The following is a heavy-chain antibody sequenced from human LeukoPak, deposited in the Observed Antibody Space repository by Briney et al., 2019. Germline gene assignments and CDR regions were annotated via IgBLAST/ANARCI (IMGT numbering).Heavy chain of an antibody. D-gene: IGHD6-19*01. V-gene: IGHV3-21*01. Sequence: KSGGSLRLSCAASGFTFSSYSMNWVRQAPGKGLEWVSSISSSSSYIYYADSVKGRFTISRDNAKNSLYLQMNSLRAEDTAVYYCAREASGSSGWSDYWGLGTLVTVSS. CDR2: ISSSSSYI. CDR3: AREASGSSGWSDY. CDR1: GFTFSSYS. J-gene: IGHJ4*02.